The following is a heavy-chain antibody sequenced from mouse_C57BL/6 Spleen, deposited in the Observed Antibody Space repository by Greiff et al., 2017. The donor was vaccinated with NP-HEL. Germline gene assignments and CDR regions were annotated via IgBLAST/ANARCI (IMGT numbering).Heavy chain of an antibody. Sequence: VQLQQPVAELVRPGASVKLSCTASGFNIKNSYMHWVKQRPGQGLEWIGRIDPANGNTKYAPKFQGKATITVDTSSNTAYLQLSSLTSEDTAIVYCVRSRCSNSDYWGQGTTLTVSS. CDR3: VRSRCSNSDY. CDR1: GFNIKNSY. D-gene: IGHD2-5*01. J-gene: IGHJ2*01. V-gene: IGHV14-3*01. CDR2: IDPANGNT.